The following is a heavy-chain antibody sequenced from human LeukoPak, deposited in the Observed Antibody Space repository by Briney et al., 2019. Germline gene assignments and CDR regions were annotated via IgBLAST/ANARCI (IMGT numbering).Heavy chain of an antibody. J-gene: IGHJ4*02. D-gene: IGHD3-3*01. V-gene: IGHV3-23*01. Sequence: GGSLRLSCAASGFTFSSYAMSWVRQAPGKGLEWVSAISGSGGSTYYADSVKGRFTISRDNSKNTLYLQMNSLRAEDTAVYYCAKGTRLLRFLEWLLYYRYWGQGTLVTVSS. CDR1: GFTFSSYA. CDR3: AKGTRLLRFLEWLLYYRY. CDR2: ISGSGGST.